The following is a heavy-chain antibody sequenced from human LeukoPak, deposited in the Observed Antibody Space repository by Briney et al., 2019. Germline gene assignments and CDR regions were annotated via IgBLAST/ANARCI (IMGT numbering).Heavy chain of an antibody. J-gene: IGHJ4*02. CDR1: GFTFTGYY. Sequence: GASVKVSCKTSGFTFTGYYMHWVRQAPGQGLEWMGRINLNSGGTNYAQKFQGRVTMTRDTSISTAYMELSRLTSDDTAVYYCARDRVTTNTPYFDYWGQGTLVTVSS. D-gene: IGHD4-17*01. CDR3: ARDRVTTNTPYFDY. V-gene: IGHV1-2*06. CDR2: INLNSGGT.